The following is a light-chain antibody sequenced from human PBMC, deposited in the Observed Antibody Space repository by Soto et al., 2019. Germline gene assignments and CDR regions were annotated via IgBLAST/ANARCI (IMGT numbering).Light chain of an antibody. J-gene: IGKJ2*01. CDR1: QSISSY. CDR3: QQSYSTPYT. Sequence: DTQMTQSPSSLSASVGDRVTITCRASQSISSYLNWYQQKPGKAPKLLIYAASSLQSGVTSRFSGSGSRIALNLTIKCLQPKHFETYYCQQSYSTPYTVDQGTKLEIK. CDR2: AAS. V-gene: IGKV1-39*01.